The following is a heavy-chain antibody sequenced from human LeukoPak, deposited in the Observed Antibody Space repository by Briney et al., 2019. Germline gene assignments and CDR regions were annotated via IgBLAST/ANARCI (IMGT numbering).Heavy chain of an antibody. CDR3: ARPVTTGQGAFDI. Sequence: GASVKVSCKASGYTFSGYAVHWVRQAPGQRFEWMGWINAGNGHTKYSQNFQGRVTITRDSSANIVYMELSSLTSEDTAVYYCARPVTTGQGAFDIWGQGTMVTVSS. V-gene: IGHV1-3*01. D-gene: IGHD1-14*01. J-gene: IGHJ3*02. CDR1: GYTFSGYA. CDR2: INAGNGHT.